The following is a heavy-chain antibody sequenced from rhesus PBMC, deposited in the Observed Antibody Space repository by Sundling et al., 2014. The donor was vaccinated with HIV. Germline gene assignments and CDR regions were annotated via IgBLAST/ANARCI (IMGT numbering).Heavy chain of an antibody. J-gene: IGHJ6*01. V-gene: IGHV3-178*02. CDR1: GFTFSDYY. CDR3: AKDLEYSNYPYYGLDS. D-gene: IGHD4-23*01. Sequence: EVQLVESGGGLAKPGGSLRLSCATSGFTFSDYYMDWVRQAPGKGLEWVSRISNQGIITWYADSVKDRFVVSRENAKNTLYLQMNSLRVEDTAVYFCAKDLEYSNYPYYGLDSWGQGVVVTVSS. CDR2: ISNQGIIT.